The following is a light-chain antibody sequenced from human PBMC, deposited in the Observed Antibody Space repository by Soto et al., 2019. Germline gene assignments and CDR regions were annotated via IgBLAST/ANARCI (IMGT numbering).Light chain of an antibody. Sequence: EIVMPQSPATLSLSPGERAALSCRASQSINSELAWYQQKPGQPPRLLIYGASTRATGVPARFTGSESGSEFTLTISGLQSEEFAVYYCQQGHNWPLTFGQGTRLEI. CDR2: GAS. CDR3: QQGHNWPLT. CDR1: QSINSE. V-gene: IGKV3-15*01. J-gene: IGKJ2*01.